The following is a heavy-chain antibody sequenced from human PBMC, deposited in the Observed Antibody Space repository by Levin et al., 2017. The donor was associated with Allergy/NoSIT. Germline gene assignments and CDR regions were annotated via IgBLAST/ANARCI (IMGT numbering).Heavy chain of an antibody. CDR3: ARGTRFSESLSHFDY. J-gene: IGHJ4*02. CDR2: ISTSSSYI. CDR1: GFSFSSYT. Sequence: GESLKISCAASGFSFSSYTMNWVRQAPGEGLEWVSSISTSSSYIYYADSVKGRFTITRDNAENSLSLQLNSLRAEDTAVYYCARGTRFSESLSHFDYWGQGALVTVSS. D-gene: IGHD3/OR15-3a*01. V-gene: IGHV3-21*01.